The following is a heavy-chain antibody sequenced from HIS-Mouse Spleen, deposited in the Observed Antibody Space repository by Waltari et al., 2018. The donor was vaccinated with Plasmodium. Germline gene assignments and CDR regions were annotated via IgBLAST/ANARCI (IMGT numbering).Heavy chain of an antibody. J-gene: IGHJ3*02. V-gene: IGHV3-13*01. Sequence: EVQLVESGGGLVQPGGSLRLSCAASGFTFRCYDMHWVRQATGKGLELVSGIGTAGDTYYPGSVKGRFTISRENAKNSLYLKMNSLRAGDTAVYYCARGRWNHAFDIWGQGTMVTVSS. CDR2: IGTAGDT. CDR3: ARGRWNHAFDI. D-gene: IGHD1-1*01. CDR1: GFTFRCYD.